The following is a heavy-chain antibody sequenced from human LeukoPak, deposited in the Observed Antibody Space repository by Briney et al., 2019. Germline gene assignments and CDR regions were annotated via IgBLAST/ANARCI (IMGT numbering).Heavy chain of an antibody. D-gene: IGHD6-19*01. V-gene: IGHV3-23*01. Sequence: GGTLRLSCAASGFIFSSHGMNWVRQAPGKGLEWVSGISPSGDITYYADSVKGRFTISRDNSKNTVYLQMDSLRFEDAAVYYCAKDRTSGWPAAFDIWGQGTMVTVSS. J-gene: IGHJ3*02. CDR1: GFIFSSHG. CDR3: AKDRTSGWPAAFDI. CDR2: ISPSGDIT.